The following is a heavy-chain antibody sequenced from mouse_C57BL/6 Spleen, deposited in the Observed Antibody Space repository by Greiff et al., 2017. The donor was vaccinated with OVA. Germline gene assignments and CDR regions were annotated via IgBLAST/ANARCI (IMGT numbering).Heavy chain of an antibody. CDR1: GYTFTDYN. D-gene: IGHD2-13*01. Sequence: EVHLVESGAELVKPGASVKMSCKASGYTFTDYNMHWVKQSHGKSLEWIGYINPNNGGTSYNQKFKGKATLTVNKSSSTAYMELSSLPSEESSVDNCASTFFYDDSWFAYWGQGTLVTVSA. CDR3: ASTFFYDDSWFAY. V-gene: IGHV1-22*01. J-gene: IGHJ3*01. CDR2: INPNNGGT.